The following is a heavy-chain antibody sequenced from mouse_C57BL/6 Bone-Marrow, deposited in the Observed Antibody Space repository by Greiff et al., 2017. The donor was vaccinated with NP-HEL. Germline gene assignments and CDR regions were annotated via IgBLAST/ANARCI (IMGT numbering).Heavy chain of an antibody. Sequence: VQLQQSGPVLVKPGASVKMSCKASGYTFTDYYMNWVKQSHGKSLEWIGVINPYNGGTSYNQKFKGKATLTVDKSSSTAYMELNSLTSEDSAVYYGARWIYDGYPAWFAYWGQGTLVTVSA. CDR3: ARWIYDGYPAWFAY. CDR1: GYTFTDYY. CDR2: INPYNGGT. J-gene: IGHJ3*01. V-gene: IGHV1-19*01. D-gene: IGHD2-3*01.